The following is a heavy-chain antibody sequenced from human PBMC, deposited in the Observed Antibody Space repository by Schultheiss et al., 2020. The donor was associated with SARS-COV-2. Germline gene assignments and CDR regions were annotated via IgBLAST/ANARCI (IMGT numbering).Heavy chain of an antibody. Sequence: ASVKVSCKASGYTFTGYYMHWVRQAPGQGLEWMGWINPNSGGTNYAQKFQGRVTMTRDTSISTAYMELSRLRSDDTAVYYCAREVTMIRGAKNWFDPWGQGTLVTVSS. J-gene: IGHJ5*02. CDR3: AREVTMIRGAKNWFDP. V-gene: IGHV1-2*02. CDR2: INPNSGGT. D-gene: IGHD3-10*01. CDR1: GYTFTGYY.